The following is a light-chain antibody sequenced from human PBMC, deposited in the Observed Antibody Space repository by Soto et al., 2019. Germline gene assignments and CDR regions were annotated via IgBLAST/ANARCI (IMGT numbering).Light chain of an antibody. CDR2: GAS. V-gene: IGKV3-15*01. Sequence: EIVMTQSPATLSVSPGERATLSCRASQSVSSNLAWYQQKPGQAPRLLIYGASTRATGIPARFSGSGSGTEFTLTISSLQSEDFAVYNCQQYYRYLTFGQGTKLEI. J-gene: IGKJ2*01. CDR3: QQYYRYLT. CDR1: QSVSSN.